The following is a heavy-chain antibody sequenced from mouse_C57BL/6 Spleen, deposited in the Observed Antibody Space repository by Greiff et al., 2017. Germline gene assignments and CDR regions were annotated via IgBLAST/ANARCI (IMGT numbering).Heavy chain of an antibody. Sequence: QVQLKQPGAELVRPGSSVKLSCKASGYTFTSYWMHWVKQRPIQGLEWIGNIDPSDSETHYNQKFKDKATLTVDKSSSTAYMQLSSLTSEDSAVYYCAGDGPYMDYWGQGTSVTVSS. CDR1: GYTFTSYW. V-gene: IGHV1-52*01. J-gene: IGHJ4*01. CDR3: AGDGPYMDY. CDR2: IDPSDSET. D-gene: IGHD2-3*01.